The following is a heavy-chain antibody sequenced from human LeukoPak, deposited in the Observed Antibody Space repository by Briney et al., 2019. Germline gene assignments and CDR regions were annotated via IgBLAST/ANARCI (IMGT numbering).Heavy chain of an antibody. D-gene: IGHD5-18*01. J-gene: IGHJ3*02. CDR1: GFTVSNNY. CDR3: ASAGYTYGQLVNDAFDI. Sequence: PGGSLRLSCAASGFTVSNNYMSWVRQAPGKRLEWVSVIYSGGSTYYADSVKGRFTISRDNAKNSVYLHMNSLRAEDTALYYCASAGYTYGQLVNDAFDIWGQGTLVTVSS. CDR2: IYSGGST. V-gene: IGHV3-53*01.